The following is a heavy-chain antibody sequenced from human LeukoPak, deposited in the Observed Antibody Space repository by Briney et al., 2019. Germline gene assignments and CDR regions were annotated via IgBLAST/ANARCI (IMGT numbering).Heavy chain of an antibody. CDR3: ARGGYQLIDY. Sequence: PGGSLRLSCAASGFIFSSYAMSWVRQAPGKGLEWVSTISGSGGSTYYADSVKGRFTISRDNSKNTVYLQMNSLRAEDTAVYYCARGGYQLIDYWGQGTLVTVSS. V-gene: IGHV3-23*01. CDR2: ISGSGGST. CDR1: GFIFSSYA. J-gene: IGHJ4*02. D-gene: IGHD2-2*01.